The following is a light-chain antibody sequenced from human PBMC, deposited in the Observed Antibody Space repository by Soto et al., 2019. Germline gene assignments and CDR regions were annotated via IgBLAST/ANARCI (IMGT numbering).Light chain of an antibody. CDR1: QSISRW. V-gene: IGKV1-5*01. J-gene: IGKJ5*01. CDR3: QQLYIFPLT. CDR2: AAS. Sequence: DIQMTQFPSTLSASVGDRVPITCRASQSISRWLAWYQQKPGKAPNLLMYAASTLQSGVPSRFSGGESGTEYTLTISSLQPEDSATYYCQQLYIFPLTFGQGTRLEIK.